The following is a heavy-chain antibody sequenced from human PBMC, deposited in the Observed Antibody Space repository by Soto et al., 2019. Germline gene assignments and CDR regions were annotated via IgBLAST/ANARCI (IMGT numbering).Heavy chain of an antibody. J-gene: IGHJ6*03. Sequence: SETLSLTCTVSGGSISSYYWSWIRQPPGKGLEWIGYIYYSGSTNYNPSPKSRVTISVDTSKNQFSLKLSSVTAADTAVYYCARTWMSYYYYYMDVWGKGTTVTVSS. CDR1: GGSISSYY. D-gene: IGHD1-1*01. CDR2: IYYSGST. CDR3: ARTWMSYYYYYMDV. V-gene: IGHV4-59*01.